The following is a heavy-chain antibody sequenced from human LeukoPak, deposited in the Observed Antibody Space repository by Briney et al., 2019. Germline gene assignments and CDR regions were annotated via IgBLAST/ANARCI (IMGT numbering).Heavy chain of an antibody. CDR2: MNPNSGNT. CDR3: ARGGVPAAMGYYYYYMDV. V-gene: IGHV1-8*03. D-gene: IGHD2-2*01. CDR1: GYTFTRYD. Sequence: ASVKVSCKASGYTFTRYDINWVRQATGQGLEWMGWMNPNSGNTGYAQKFQGRVTITRNTSISTAYMELSSLRSEDTAVYYCARGGVPAAMGYYYYYMDVWGKGTTVTVSS. J-gene: IGHJ6*03.